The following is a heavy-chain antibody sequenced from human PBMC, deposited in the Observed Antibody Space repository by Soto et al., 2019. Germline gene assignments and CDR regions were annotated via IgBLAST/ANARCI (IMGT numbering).Heavy chain of an antibody. J-gene: IGHJ6*02. CDR3: ARDLWGYCGTDCYPLDV. CDR2: LYNTGST. V-gene: IGHV4-59*01. Sequence: SDTLSLTCTVSGGSISRYYWSWIGQTPGKGLEWIGYLYNTGSTIYNPSLESRVTISVDTSKNQFSLILNSVTAADTAVYYCARDLWGYCGTDCYPLDVWGPGTTVTVS. D-gene: IGHD2-21*02. CDR1: GGSISRYY.